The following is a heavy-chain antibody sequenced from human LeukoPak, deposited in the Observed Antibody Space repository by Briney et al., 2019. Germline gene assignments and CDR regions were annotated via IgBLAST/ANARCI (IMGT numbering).Heavy chain of an antibody. D-gene: IGHD3-3*01. CDR1: GYTFTGYH. CDR3: ARDPYDGNYFFDY. Sequence: GASVKVSCKTSGYTFTGYHVHWVRPAPGQGLEWMGWFNANSGATKYAQKFQGRVTMTRDTSIGTDFMELTSLISDDTAIYYCARDPYDGNYFFDYWGQGTLVTVAP. CDR2: FNANSGAT. V-gene: IGHV1-2*02. J-gene: IGHJ4*02.